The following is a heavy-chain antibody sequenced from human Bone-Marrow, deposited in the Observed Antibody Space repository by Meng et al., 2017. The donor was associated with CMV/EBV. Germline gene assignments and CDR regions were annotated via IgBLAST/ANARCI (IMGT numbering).Heavy chain of an antibody. Sequence: QVQLVQSGAEVKKPGASVKVSCKASGYTFTSYGISWVRQAPGKGLEWMGWITAYTGNTNYAQNLQGRVTMTTDTSTSTAYLELRSLRSDDTAVYYCARGYYDSSGYYLYLFDYWGQGTLVTVSS. CDR1: GYTFTSYG. CDR3: ARGYYDSSGYYLYLFDY. D-gene: IGHD3-22*01. CDR2: ITAYTGNT. J-gene: IGHJ4*02. V-gene: IGHV1-18*01.